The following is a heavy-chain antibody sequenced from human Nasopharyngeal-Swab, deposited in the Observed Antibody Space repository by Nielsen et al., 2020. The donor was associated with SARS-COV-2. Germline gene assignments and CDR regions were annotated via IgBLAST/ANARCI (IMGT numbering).Heavy chain of an antibody. J-gene: IGHJ4*02. CDR2: INHSGST. Sequence: WIRQPPGKGLEWIGEINHSGSTNYNPSLKSRVTISVDTSKNQFSLKLSSVTAVDTAVYYCARHTTIFGVVIRPFDYWGQGTLVTVSS. V-gene: IGHV4-34*01. CDR3: ARHTTIFGVVIRPFDY. D-gene: IGHD3-3*01.